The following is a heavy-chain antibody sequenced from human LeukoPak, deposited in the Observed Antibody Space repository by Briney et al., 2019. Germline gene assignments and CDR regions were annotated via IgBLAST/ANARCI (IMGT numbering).Heavy chain of an antibody. V-gene: IGHV3-23*01. J-gene: IGHJ6*03. Sequence: GGSLRLSCAAPGFTFSDYYMSWIRQAPGKGPEWVSGFSGSDGSAYYADSVKGRFTISRDISKNTLYLQMNSLRAEDTAVYYCARVLSGRGSLYDYYYYMDVWGKGTTVTISS. D-gene: IGHD3-10*01. CDR3: ARVLSGRGSLYDYYYYMDV. CDR2: FSGSDGSA. CDR1: GFTFSDYY.